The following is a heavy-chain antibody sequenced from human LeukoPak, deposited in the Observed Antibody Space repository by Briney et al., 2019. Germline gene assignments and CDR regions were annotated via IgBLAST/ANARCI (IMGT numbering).Heavy chain of an antibody. CDR3: TRDPPTRY. D-gene: IGHD2-15*01. CDR1: GFTFGDYT. V-gene: IGHV3-49*03. CDR2: IRNKADGGTP. Sequence: GGSLRLSCTASGFTFGDYTITWIRQAPGRWLEWVGFIRNKADGGTPEYAASVKGRFTISRDDSKNIAYLQMNSLKSDDTAVYYCTRDPPTRYWGQGTLVSVSS. J-gene: IGHJ4*02.